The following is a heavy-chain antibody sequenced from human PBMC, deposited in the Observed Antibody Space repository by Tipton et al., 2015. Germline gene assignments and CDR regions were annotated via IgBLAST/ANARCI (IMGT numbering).Heavy chain of an antibody. Sequence: TLSLTYTVSGGSFSDYYWSWIRQSPGEGLEWIGYIYYSGSTNYNPSLKSRVTISIDRFKNQFSLKLSSVTAADTAVYYCASPSLPHDRGDYYFQSWGQGSLVTVSS. CDR3: ASPSLPHDRGDYYFQS. V-gene: IGHV4-59*08. CDR2: IYYSGST. J-gene: IGHJ4*02. CDR1: GGSFSDYY. D-gene: IGHD2-21*02.